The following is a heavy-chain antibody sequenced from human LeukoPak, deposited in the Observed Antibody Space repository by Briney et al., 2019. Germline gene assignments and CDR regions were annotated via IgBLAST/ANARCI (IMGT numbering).Heavy chain of an antibody. CDR3: ARPRGVGGYCSGGSCSLED. Sequence: PGRSLRLSCAASGFTFSTYALHWVRQAPGKGLEWVALISYDGSSEYYADSVKGRFTISRDNSKNTLYLQMNSLRAEDTAVYYCARPRGVGGYCSGGSCSLEDWGQGTLVTVSS. CDR1: GFTFSTYA. J-gene: IGHJ4*02. CDR2: ISYDGSSE. D-gene: IGHD2-15*01. V-gene: IGHV3-30-3*01.